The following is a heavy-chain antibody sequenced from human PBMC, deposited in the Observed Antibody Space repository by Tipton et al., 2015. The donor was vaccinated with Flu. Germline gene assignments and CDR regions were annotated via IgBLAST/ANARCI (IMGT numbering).Heavy chain of an antibody. CDR2: ISHSGST. D-gene: IGHD3/OR15-3a*01. CDR1: GYSMSTGYY. J-gene: IGHJ4*02. Sequence: TLSLTCAVSGYSMSTGYYWGWIRQPPGKGLEWIGSISHSGSTYYKPSLKSRVTISLDTFQNQFSLNLNSVTAADTAVYFCARLRTTSGLLDIWGQGTLVTVSS. CDR3: ARLRTTSGLLDI. V-gene: IGHV4-38-2*01.